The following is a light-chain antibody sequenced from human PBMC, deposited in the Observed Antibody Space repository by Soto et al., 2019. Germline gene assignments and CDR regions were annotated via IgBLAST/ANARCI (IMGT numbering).Light chain of an antibody. CDR1: QTLLHSNGYTY. V-gene: IGKV2-28*01. J-gene: IGKJ2*01. CDR3: MQGLRPMYT. CDR2: LGS. Sequence: EIAMTQSPLSLAVTPGESASISCRSSQTLLHSNGYTYLDWYLQKAGQSPQLLIYLGSNRASGVPDRFSGSGSGTDFTLKISRVEAEDVGIFYCMQGLRPMYTFGQGTKLEIK.